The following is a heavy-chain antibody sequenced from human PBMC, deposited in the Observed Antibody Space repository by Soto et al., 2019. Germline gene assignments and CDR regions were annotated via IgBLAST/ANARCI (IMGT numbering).Heavy chain of an antibody. CDR1: GFTFESYA. D-gene: IGHD6-19*01. V-gene: IGHV3-9*01. CDR2: ISWNSGSI. CDR3: VKDIHEQWLVSHFEY. Sequence: DVQLVESGGGSVQPGRSLRLSCVASGFTFESYAMHWVRQVPGKGLEWVSGISWNSGSIGYEDSVKGRLTMSRDNAQKSLYLEMNSLRVEDTAFYYCVKDIHEQWLVSHFEYWGQGALVTVSS. J-gene: IGHJ4*02.